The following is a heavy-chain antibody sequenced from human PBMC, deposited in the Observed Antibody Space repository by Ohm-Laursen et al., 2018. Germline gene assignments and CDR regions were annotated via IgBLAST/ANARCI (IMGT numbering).Heavy chain of an antibody. CDR2: ISSSGSTK. V-gene: IGHV3-48*03. D-gene: IGHD3-3*01. Sequence: SLRLSCSASGFTFSSYEMNWVRQAPGKGLEWVSYISSSGSTKYYADSVKGRFTISRDNSKNALYLQMNSLRAEDTAVYYCAKSYYDFWSAYDYWGQGTLVTVSS. CDR1: GFTFSSYE. CDR3: AKSYYDFWSAYDY. J-gene: IGHJ4*02.